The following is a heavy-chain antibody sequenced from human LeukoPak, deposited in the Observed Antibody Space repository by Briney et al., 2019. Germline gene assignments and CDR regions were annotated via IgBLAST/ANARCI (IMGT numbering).Heavy chain of an antibody. CDR1: GFTFSGYS. CDR3: ARTYGDYDDAFDV. Sequence: PGGSLRLSCAASGFTFSGYSMNWVRQPPGKGLEWIGSIYYSGSTYNNPSLKSRVTIFVDTSKNQFSLKLSFVTATDTAVYYCARTYGDYDDAFDVWGQGTMVTVSS. D-gene: IGHD4-17*01. CDR2: IYYSGST. J-gene: IGHJ3*01. V-gene: IGHV4-38-2*01.